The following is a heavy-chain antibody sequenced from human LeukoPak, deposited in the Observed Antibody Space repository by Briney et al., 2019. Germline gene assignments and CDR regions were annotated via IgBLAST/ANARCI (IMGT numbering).Heavy chain of an antibody. V-gene: IGHV3-23*01. Sequence: VGSLRLSSAASRFTSSSYAISSVPEAPGKGLEWVSAISGSDGTTYSADSVEGRFPISRDNSRYTLSLQMNSLRAEDTAVYYCAKVDNWKYGHHDYWGQGTLVTVSS. CDR2: ISGSDGTT. CDR3: AKVDNWKYGHHDY. CDR1: RFTSSSYA. J-gene: IGHJ4*02. D-gene: IGHD1-1*01.